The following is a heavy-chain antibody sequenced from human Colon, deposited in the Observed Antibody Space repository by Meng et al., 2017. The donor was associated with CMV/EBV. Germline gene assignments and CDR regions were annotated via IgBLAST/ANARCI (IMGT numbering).Heavy chain of an antibody. CDR1: VFTVSSTQ. V-gene: IGHV3-66*01. J-gene: IGHJ4*02. D-gene: IGHD1-26*01. CDR2: IYSGGST. CDR3: ARGYSGTSS. Sequence: QVGEPGGALVPPGGSLSISCAASVFTVSSTQVSWVRQAPGNGLEWVSVIYSGGSTFYADSVKGRFTISRDNSKNTLYLQMNSLSAEDTAVYYCARGYSGTSSWGQGTLVTVSS.